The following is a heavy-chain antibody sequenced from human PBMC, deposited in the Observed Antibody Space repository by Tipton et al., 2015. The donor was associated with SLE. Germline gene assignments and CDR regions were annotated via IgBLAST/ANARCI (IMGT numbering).Heavy chain of an antibody. CDR1: GYSISSGYY. CDR3: ARQPLYYDSRGSSPAYFQS. J-gene: IGHJ1*01. Sequence: TLSLTCDVSGYSISSGYYWAWIRQPPGSGLEWIGSINDSGNTYYSPSLKSRFTISADASKNQFSLKLTSLTAADTAVYYCARQPLYYDSRGSSPAYFQSWGQGTPVTVSS. D-gene: IGHD3-22*01. CDR2: INDSGNT. V-gene: IGHV4-38-2*01.